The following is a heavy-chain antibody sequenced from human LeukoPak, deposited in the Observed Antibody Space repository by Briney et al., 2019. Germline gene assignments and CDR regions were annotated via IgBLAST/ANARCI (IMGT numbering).Heavy chain of an antibody. J-gene: IGHJ4*02. D-gene: IGHD6-13*01. V-gene: IGHV3-9*01. CDR3: ARVGSSSWLFYFDY. CDR1: GFTFDDYA. CDR2: ISWNSGSI. Sequence: SGGSLRLSCAASGFTFDDYAMHWVRQAPGKGLEWVSGISWNSGSIGYADSVKGRFTISRDNAKSSLYLQMNSLRAEDTAVYYCARVGSSSWLFYFDYWGQGTLVTVSS.